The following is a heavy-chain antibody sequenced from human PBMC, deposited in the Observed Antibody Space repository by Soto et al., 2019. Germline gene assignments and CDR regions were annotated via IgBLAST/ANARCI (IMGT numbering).Heavy chain of an antibody. Sequence: QVQLVESGGGVVQPGRSLKLSCAASGFSFNSYGMHWVRQAPGKGLEWVAVISFDGDNYYYEDSVKGRFTISRDNSKNRPYLQMISRRAGATAVFSGAKATCSSPAGYMDYGGQGTRVTV. CDR3: AKATCSSPAGYMDY. D-gene: IGHD2-2*01. CDR2: ISFDGDNY. J-gene: IGHJ4*02. CDR1: GFSFNSYG. V-gene: IGHV3-30*18.